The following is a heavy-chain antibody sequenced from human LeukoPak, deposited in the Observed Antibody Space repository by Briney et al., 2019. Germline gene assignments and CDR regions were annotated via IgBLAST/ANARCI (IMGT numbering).Heavy chain of an antibody. J-gene: IGHJ4*02. CDR1: GFTFSSYG. CDR2: IRYDGSNK. D-gene: IGHD6-19*01. V-gene: IGHV3-30*02. CDR3: AKAPGVLTVAGTSDY. Sequence: PGGSLRLSCAASGFTFSSYGMHWVRQAPGKGLEWVAFIRYDGSNKYYADSVKGRFTISRDNSKNTLYLQMNSLRAEDTAVYYCAKAPGVLTVAGTSDYWGQGTLVTVSS.